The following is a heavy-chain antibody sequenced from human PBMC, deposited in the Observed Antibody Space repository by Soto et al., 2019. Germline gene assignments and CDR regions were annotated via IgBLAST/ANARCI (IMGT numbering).Heavy chain of an antibody. D-gene: IGHD3-10*01. CDR1: GGSFSGYY. V-gene: IGHV4-34*01. CDR2: INHSGST. J-gene: IGHJ4*02. Sequence: KSSETLSLTCAVYGGSFSGYYWSWIRQPPGKGLEWIGEINHSGSTNYNPSLKSRVTISVDTSKNQFSLKLSSVTAADTAVYYCARGLESGSYNYWGQGTLVTVSS. CDR3: ARGLESGSYNY.